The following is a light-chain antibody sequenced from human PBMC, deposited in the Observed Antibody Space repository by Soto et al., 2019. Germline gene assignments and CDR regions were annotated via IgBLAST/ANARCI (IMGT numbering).Light chain of an antibody. CDR3: QQYNNWPTWT. CDR1: QSVSSD. CDR2: GAS. Sequence: TQSPATLSLSPGERATLSFRTSQSVSSDHLAWYQQKPGQAPRLLIYGASTRATGIPARFSGSGSGTEFTLTISSLQSEDFAVYYCQQYNNWPTWTFGQGTKVDIK. J-gene: IGKJ1*01. V-gene: IGKV3-15*01.